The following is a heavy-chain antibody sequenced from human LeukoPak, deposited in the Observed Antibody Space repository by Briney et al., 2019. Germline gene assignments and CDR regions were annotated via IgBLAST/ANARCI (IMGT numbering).Heavy chain of an antibody. V-gene: IGHV4-39*07. J-gene: IGHJ6*02. CDR2: IYYSGST. CDR1: GGSISSSSYY. Sequence: SETLSLTCTVSGGSISSSSYYWGWIRQPPGKGLEWIGSIYYSGSTYYNPSLKSRVTISVDTSKNQFSLKLSSVTAADTAVYYCASRAVAGPHYGMDVWGQGTTVTVSS. D-gene: IGHD6-19*01. CDR3: ASRAVAGPHYGMDV.